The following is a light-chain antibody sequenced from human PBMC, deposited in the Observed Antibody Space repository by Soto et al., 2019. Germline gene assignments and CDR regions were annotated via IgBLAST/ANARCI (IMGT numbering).Light chain of an antibody. CDR3: CSYAGGSTYV. CDR1: SSDVGRYDF. J-gene: IGLJ1*01. CDR2: EVY. V-gene: IGLV2-23*02. Sequence: QSALTQPASVSGSPGQSITISCTGTSSDVGRYDFVSWYQGHPGKAPKVMIYEVYNRPSGVSNRFSGSKSGSTASLTISGLQLEDEADYYCCSYAGGSTYVFGTGTKLTVL.